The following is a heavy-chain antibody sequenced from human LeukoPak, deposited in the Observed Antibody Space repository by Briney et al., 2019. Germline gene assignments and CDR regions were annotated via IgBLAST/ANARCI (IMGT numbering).Heavy chain of an antibody. V-gene: IGHV1-18*01. Sequence: GASVKVSCKASGYTFTNYGISWVRQAPGQGLEWMGWISVFYGHTNYSENLQGRVTMTTDTSTSTAYMEVRGLRSDDTAVYYCARALLWFGEVNWFDPWGQGTLVTVSS. CDR2: ISVFYGHT. D-gene: IGHD3-10*01. J-gene: IGHJ5*02. CDR3: ARALLWFGEVNWFDP. CDR1: GYTFTNYG.